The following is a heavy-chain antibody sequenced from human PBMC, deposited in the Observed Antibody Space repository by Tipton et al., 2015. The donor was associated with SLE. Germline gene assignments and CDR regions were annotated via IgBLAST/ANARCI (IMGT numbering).Heavy chain of an antibody. D-gene: IGHD3-10*01. J-gene: IGHJ3*02. V-gene: IGHV4-34*01. CDR1: GGSFSGHS. Sequence: TLSLTCAVYGGSFSGHSWSWIRQPPGKGLEWIGEINQSGSTNYNPSLKSRLIMSVDASKNQFSLKLSSVTAADTAVYYCARVDGSGPDAFDIWGQGTMVTVSS. CDR3: ARVDGSGPDAFDI. CDR2: INQSGST.